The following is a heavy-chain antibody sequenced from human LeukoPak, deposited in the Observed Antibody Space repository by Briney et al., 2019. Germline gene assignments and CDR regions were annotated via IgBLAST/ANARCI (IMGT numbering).Heavy chain of an antibody. D-gene: IGHD4-11*01. J-gene: IGHJ5*02. Sequence: GASVKVSCKASGGTFSSYAISWVRQAPGQGLEWMGRIIPILGIANYAQKFQGRVTITADKSTSTAYMELSSLRSEDTAVYYCARGGTVTTVTTAWFDPWGQGTLVTVSS. CDR1: GGTFSSYA. CDR2: IIPILGIA. CDR3: ARGGTVTTVTTAWFDP. V-gene: IGHV1-69*04.